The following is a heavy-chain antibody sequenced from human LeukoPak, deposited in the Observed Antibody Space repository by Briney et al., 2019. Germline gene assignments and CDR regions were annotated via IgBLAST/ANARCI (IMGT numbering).Heavy chain of an antibody. D-gene: IGHD2-21*01. CDR1: GYTFTGYY. CDR2: INPNSGGT. V-gene: IGHV1-2*02. Sequence: GASVKVSCKASGYTFTGYYMHWVRQAPGQGLERMGWINPNSGGTNYAQKFQGRVTMTRDTSISTAYMELSRLRSDDTAVYYCAREVPTYCGGDCYLNHDAFDIWGQGTMATVSS. J-gene: IGHJ3*02. CDR3: AREVPTYCGGDCYLNHDAFDI.